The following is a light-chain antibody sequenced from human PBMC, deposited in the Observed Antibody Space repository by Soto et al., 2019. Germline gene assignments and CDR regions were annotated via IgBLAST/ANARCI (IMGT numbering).Light chain of an antibody. CDR2: KAS. Sequence: DIQMTQSPSTLSASVGDRVTITCRASQSISSWLAWYQQKPGKAPKLLIYKASDLESGVPSRFSGSGSGTEFTLTISSLQPDDFATYCCQQYNSYSWTFGQGTKVEIK. J-gene: IGKJ1*01. CDR1: QSISSW. V-gene: IGKV1-5*03. CDR3: QQYNSYSWT.